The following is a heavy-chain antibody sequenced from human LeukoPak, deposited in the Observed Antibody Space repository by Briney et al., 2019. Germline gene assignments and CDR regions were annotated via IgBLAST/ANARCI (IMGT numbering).Heavy chain of an antibody. CDR3: AREAYYYDSSGYRDAFDI. J-gene: IGHJ3*02. V-gene: IGHV4-39*07. CDR2: IYHSGST. CDR1: GGSISGSSYY. D-gene: IGHD3-22*01. Sequence: PSETLSLTCTVSGGSISGSSYYWGWIRQPPGKGLEWIGEIYHSGSTNYNPSLKSRVTISVDKSKNQFSLKLSSVTAADTAVYYCAREAYYYDSSGYRDAFDIWGQGTMVTVSS.